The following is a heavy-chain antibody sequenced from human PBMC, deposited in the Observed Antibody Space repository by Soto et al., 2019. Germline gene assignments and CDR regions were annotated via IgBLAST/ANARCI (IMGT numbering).Heavy chain of an antibody. V-gene: IGHV3-23*01. CDR2: LDGGGDTT. J-gene: IGHJ4*01. CDR1: GFTFSNYG. Sequence: PGGSLRLSCAASGFTFSNYGMNWVRQAPGKGLEWVSALDGGGDTTFYADSVKGRFTISRDNSKNTLYLQMNSLRAADTAVYYCANESGPRKPFDFWGQGTLVTVSS. CDR3: ANESGPRKPFDF.